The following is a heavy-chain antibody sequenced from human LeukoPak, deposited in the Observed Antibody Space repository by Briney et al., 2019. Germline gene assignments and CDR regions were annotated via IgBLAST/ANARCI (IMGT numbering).Heavy chain of an antibody. D-gene: IGHD3-10*01. V-gene: IGHV3-23*01. CDR2: ISGSGGGGSSGRT. CDR1: GFTFSIYA. Sequence: GGSLRLSCAASGFTFSIYAMSWVRQGPGKGLEWVSGISGSGGGGSSGRTYYADAVKGRFTISRDNSKNTVHLQMNSLRAEDAAVYYCAKDLQIWFGELISWGQGTLVTVSS. CDR3: AKDLQIWFGELIS. J-gene: IGHJ5*02.